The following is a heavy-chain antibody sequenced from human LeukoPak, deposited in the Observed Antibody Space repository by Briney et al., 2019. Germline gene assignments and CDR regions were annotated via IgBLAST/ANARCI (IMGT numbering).Heavy chain of an antibody. CDR1: GGTFSSYA. V-gene: IGHV1-69*13. Sequence: SVKVSCKASGGTFSSYAISWVRQAPGQGLEWMGGIIPIFGTANYAQKFQGRVTITADESTSTAYMELRSLRSDDTAVYYCARVIRFLEWLENSDNFDYWGQGTLVTVSS. CDR3: ARVIRFLEWLENSDNFDY. CDR2: IIPIFGTA. J-gene: IGHJ4*02. D-gene: IGHD3-3*01.